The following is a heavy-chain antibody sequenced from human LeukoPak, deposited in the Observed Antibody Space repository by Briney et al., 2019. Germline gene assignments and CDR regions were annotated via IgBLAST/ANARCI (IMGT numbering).Heavy chain of an antibody. V-gene: IGHV4-39*01. Sequence: SETLSLTCTVSGGXISSSSYYWGWIRQPPGKGLEWIGSIYYSGSTYYNPSLRSRVTISVDTSQNQFSLKLSSVTAADTAVYYCARRAVVTSYWCFDLWGRGTLVTVSS. CDR2: IYYSGST. D-gene: IGHD4-23*01. CDR3: ARRAVVTSYWCFDL. J-gene: IGHJ2*01. CDR1: GGXISSSSYY.